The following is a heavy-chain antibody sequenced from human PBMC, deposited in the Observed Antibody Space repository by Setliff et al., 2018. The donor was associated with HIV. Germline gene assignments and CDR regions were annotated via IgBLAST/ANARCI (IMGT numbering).Heavy chain of an antibody. Sequence: SETLSLTCTVSGGSMRSNYWSWIRRPPGKGLEWIGYIFYDGGSNYNPSLKSRVTISVDTSKNQFSLKLTSVTAADTAVYYCARHASDYYDRSGFPPGFDYWGQGALVTVSS. V-gene: IGHV4-59*08. D-gene: IGHD3-22*01. CDR2: IFYDGGS. CDR3: ARHASDYYDRSGFPPGFDY. CDR1: GGSMRSNY. J-gene: IGHJ4*02.